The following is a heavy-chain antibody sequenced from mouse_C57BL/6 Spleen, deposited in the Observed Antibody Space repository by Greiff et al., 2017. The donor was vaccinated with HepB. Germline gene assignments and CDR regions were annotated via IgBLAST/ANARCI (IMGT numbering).Heavy chain of an antibody. CDR2: IWTGGGT. D-gene: IGHD2-4*01. CDR3: ARNGYYDYHWYFDV. Sequence: VKLMESGPGLVAPSQSLSITCTVSGFSLTSYAISWVRQPPGKGLEWLGVIWTGGGTNYNSALKSRLSISKDNSKSQVFLKMNSLQTDDTARYYCARNGYYDYHWYFDVWGTGTTVTVSS. CDR1: GFSLTSYA. V-gene: IGHV2-9-1*01. J-gene: IGHJ1*03.